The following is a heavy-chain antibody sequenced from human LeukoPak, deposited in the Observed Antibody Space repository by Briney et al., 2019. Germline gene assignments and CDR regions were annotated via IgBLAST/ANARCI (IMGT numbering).Heavy chain of an antibody. CDR2: ISGSGGST. D-gene: IGHD3-10*01. CDR3: ARHARSVSGRDYFDY. CDR1: GFTFSSYA. V-gene: IGHV3-23*01. Sequence: GGSLRLSCAASGFTFSSYAMSWVRQAPGKGLEWVSAISGSGGSTYYADSVKGRFTISRDNSKNTLYPQMNSLRAEDTAVYYCARHARSVSGRDYFDYWGQGTLVTVSS. J-gene: IGHJ4*02.